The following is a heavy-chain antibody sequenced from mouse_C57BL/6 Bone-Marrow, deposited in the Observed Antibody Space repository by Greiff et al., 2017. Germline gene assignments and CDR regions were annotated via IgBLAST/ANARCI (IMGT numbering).Heavy chain of an antibody. CDR1: GYTFTSYW. D-gene: IGHD4-1*01. J-gene: IGHJ2*01. CDR2: IHPNSGST. Sequence: VQLQQSGAELVKPGASVKLSCKASGYTFTSYWMHWVKQRPGQGLEWIGMIHPNSGSTNYNEKFKSKATLTVDKSSSTSYMQLSSLTSEDSAVYYCARELGRRPFDYWGQGTTLTVSS. V-gene: IGHV1-64*01. CDR3: ARELGRRPFDY.